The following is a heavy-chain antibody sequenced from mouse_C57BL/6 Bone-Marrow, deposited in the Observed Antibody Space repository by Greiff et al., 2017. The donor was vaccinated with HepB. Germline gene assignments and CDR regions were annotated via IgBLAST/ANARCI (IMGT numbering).Heavy chain of an antibody. J-gene: IGHJ4*01. Sequence: QVQLQQSGPGLVQPSQSLSITCTVSGFSLTSYGVHWVRQSPGKGLEWLGVIWSGGSTDYNAAFISRLSISKDNSKSQVFFKMNSLQADDTAIYYCARNLGPLPGKENAMDYWGQGTSVTVSS. CDR1: GFSLTSYG. CDR3: ARNLGPLPGKENAMDY. D-gene: IGHD4-1*01. CDR2: IWSGGST. V-gene: IGHV2-2*01.